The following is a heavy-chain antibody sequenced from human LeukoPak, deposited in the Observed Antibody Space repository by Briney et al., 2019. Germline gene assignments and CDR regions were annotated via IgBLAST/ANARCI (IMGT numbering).Heavy chain of an antibody. Sequence: PGGSLRLPCAASGFTFSSYEVNWVRQAPGKGLEWVSYISSSGSTIYYADSVKGRFTISRDNTKNSLYLQMNSLRAEDTAVYYCARDASEFDWVPHWGQGTLVIVSS. CDR3: ARDASEFDWVPH. V-gene: IGHV3-48*03. D-gene: IGHD3-9*01. J-gene: IGHJ4*02. CDR2: ISSSGSTI. CDR1: GFTFSSYE.